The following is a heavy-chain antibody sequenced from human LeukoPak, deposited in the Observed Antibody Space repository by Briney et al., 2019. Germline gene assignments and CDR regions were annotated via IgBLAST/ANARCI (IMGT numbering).Heavy chain of an antibody. CDR3: ARWGVSGLAMTDYYAIDV. Sequence: ASVKVSFTASGYTFSMCYMHWVRQAPGQGLEWMGIINPSGGSTSYAQKFQGRVTMTRDTSTRIVYMELSSLRSEDTAVYYCARWGVSGLAMTDYYAIDVSGQGTTVTVSS. D-gene: IGHD3-10*01. CDR1: GYTFSMCY. J-gene: IGHJ6*02. CDR2: INPSGGST. V-gene: IGHV1-46*01.